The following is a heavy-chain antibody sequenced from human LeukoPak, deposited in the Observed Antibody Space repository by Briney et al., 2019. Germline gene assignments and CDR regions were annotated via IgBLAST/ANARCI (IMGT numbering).Heavy chain of an antibody. CDR3: GRGKSPAAVDD. Sequence: GGSLRLSCAASGFIFSNYYMHWVRQAPGKGLVWVSHINGDGSNVNYADSVKGRFTISRDNAKNTLYLQTNSLRVEDTALYYCGRGKSPAAVDDWGQGTLVTVPS. J-gene: IGHJ4*02. CDR1: GFIFSNYY. CDR2: INGDGSNV. V-gene: IGHV3-74*01. D-gene: IGHD2-2*01.